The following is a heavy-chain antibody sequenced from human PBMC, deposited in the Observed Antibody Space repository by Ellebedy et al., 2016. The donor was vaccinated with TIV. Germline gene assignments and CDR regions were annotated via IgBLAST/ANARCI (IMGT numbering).Heavy chain of an antibody. D-gene: IGHD3-10*01. J-gene: IGHJ4*02. CDR1: GFTFSSYA. CDR3: ASSRYHYYVGNTIFVY. V-gene: IGHV3-23*01. Sequence: GESLKISCTASGFTFSSYAMSWVRQAPGKGLEWVAGVNAGGIVIAYADSVKGRFIISRDNSKNTLYLQMNSLRAEDTAVYYCASSRYHYYVGNTIFVYWGQGTLVTVSS. CDR2: VNAGGIVI.